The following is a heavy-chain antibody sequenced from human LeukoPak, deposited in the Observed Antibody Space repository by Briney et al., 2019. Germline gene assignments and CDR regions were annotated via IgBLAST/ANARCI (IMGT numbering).Heavy chain of an antibody. Sequence: PGGSLRLSCAASGFTFSNYWMSWVRQAPGKGLEWVSAISGSGGSTYYADSVKGRFTISRDNSKNTLYLQMNSLRAEDTAVYYCAKDVQAYDILTGYYFTGDYWGQGTLVTVSS. J-gene: IGHJ4*02. CDR1: GFTFSNYW. V-gene: IGHV3-23*01. D-gene: IGHD3-9*01. CDR2: ISGSGGST. CDR3: AKDVQAYDILTGYYFTGDY.